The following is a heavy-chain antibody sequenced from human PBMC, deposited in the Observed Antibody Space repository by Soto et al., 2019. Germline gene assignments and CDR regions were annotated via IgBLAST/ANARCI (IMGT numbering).Heavy chain of an antibody. CDR2: INAGNGNT. J-gene: IGHJ4*02. CDR1: GYTFTSYA. CDR3: ARAATVVTCFDY. D-gene: IGHD4-17*01. V-gene: IGHV1-3*01. Sequence: GASVKVSCKASGYTFTSYAMHWVRQAPRQRLEWMGWINAGNGNTKYSQKFQGRVTITRDTSASTAYMELSSLRSEDTAVYYCARAATVVTCFDYWGQGTLVTVSS.